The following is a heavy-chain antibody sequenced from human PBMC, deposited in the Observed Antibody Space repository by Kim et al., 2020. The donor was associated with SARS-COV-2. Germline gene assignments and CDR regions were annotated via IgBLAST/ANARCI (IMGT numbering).Heavy chain of an antibody. Sequence: ASVKVSCKASGYTFTSYYMHWVRQAPGQGLEWMGIINPSGGSTSYAQKFQGRVTMTRDTSTSTVYMELSSLRSEYTAVYYCARDEWFGESTYNWFDPWGQGTLVTVSS. CDR3: ARDEWFGESTYNWFDP. J-gene: IGHJ5*02. D-gene: IGHD3-10*01. CDR2: INPSGGST. CDR1: GYTFTSYY. V-gene: IGHV1-46*01.